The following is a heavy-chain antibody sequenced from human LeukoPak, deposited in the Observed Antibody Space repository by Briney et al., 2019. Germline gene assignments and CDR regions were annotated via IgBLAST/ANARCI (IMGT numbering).Heavy chain of an antibody. Sequence: SETLSLTCTVSGGSISSGNFYWSWIRQPPGKGLEWIGYIHYSGSTYYNPSLKSQVTISVDTSKNQFSLKLYSVTAADTAVYYCARDGTGYAVFDYWGQGTLVTVSS. J-gene: IGHJ4*02. D-gene: IGHD5-12*01. CDR2: IHYSGST. V-gene: IGHV4-30-4*01. CDR1: GGSISSGNFY. CDR3: ARDGTGYAVFDY.